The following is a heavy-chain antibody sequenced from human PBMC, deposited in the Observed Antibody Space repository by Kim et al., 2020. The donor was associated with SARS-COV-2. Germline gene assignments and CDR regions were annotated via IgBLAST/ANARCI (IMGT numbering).Heavy chain of an antibody. Sequence: SETLSLTCTVSGGSISSSSYYWGWIRQPPGKGLEWIGSIYYSGSTYYNPSLKSRVTISVDTSKNQFSLKLSSVTAADTAVYYCARDPPLHSSSWYATVLDLDPSPDDAFDIWGQGTMVTVSS. CDR1: GGSISSSSYY. CDR2: IYYSGST. CDR3: ARDPPLHSSSWYATVLDLDPSPDDAFDI. D-gene: IGHD6-13*01. V-gene: IGHV4-39*07. J-gene: IGHJ3*02.